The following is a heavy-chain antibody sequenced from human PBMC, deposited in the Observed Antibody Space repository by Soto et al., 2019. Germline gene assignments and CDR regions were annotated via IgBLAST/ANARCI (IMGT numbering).Heavy chain of an antibody. Sequence: SETMSLTCDVSGVNISENHWSWIRQAPGKGLEWVGYVHFSGSTTYNPSLAPRLNISFDMSKSQVYLQLTSVTAADTAVYYCARFGAAAAHDDNWGRGVLVTVSS. CDR1: GVNISENH. CDR2: VHFSGST. CDR3: ARFGAAAAHDDN. V-gene: IGHV4-59*01. D-gene: IGHD6-13*01. J-gene: IGHJ4*01.